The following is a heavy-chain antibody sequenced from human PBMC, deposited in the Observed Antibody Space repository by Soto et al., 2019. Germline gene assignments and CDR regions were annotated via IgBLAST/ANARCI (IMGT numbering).Heavy chain of an antibody. D-gene: IGHD3-10*01. V-gene: IGHV1-2*02. Sequence: QVQLVQSGAEVKEPGDSVRVSCEAAGYTFTAYYIHWVRQAPGQGLEWMGWINPKFGDTTYAQDFQGRVSMTRDMSISTVYMELIRLTSDDTAIYYCARNMDYYYGPGSGNGHGFWGQGITVTVFS. CDR1: GYTFTAYY. CDR3: ARNMDYYYGPGSGNGHGF. J-gene: IGHJ6*02. CDR2: INPKFGDT.